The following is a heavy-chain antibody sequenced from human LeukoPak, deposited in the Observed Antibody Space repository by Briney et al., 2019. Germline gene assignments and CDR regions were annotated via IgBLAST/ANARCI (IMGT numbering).Heavy chain of an antibody. CDR2: INHSGST. J-gene: IGHJ5*02. CDR1: GGSFSGYY. D-gene: IGHD2-15*01. Sequence: PSETLSLTCAVYGGSFSGYYWSWIRQPPGKGLEWIGEINHSGSTNYNPSLKSRVTISVDTSKNQFSLKLSSVTAADTAVHYCASRGYCSGGSCYPNWFDPWGQGTLVTVSS. V-gene: IGHV4-34*01. CDR3: ASRGYCSGGSCYPNWFDP.